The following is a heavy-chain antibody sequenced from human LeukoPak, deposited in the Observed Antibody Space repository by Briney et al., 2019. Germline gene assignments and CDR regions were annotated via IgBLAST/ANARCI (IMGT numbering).Heavy chain of an antibody. V-gene: IGHV4-39*07. D-gene: IGHD3-22*01. Sequence: SETLSLTCTVSGGSISSSSYYWGWIRQPPGKGLEWIGSIYYSGSTYYNPSLKSRVTISVDTSKNQFSLKLSSVTAADTAVYYCARALMIVANLGYWGQGTLVTVSS. CDR1: GGSISSSSYY. CDR3: ARALMIVANLGY. CDR2: IYYSGST. J-gene: IGHJ4*02.